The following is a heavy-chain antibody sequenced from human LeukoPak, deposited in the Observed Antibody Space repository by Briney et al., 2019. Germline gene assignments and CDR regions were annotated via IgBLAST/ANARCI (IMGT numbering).Heavy chain of an antibody. CDR3: ARGFGYFDWFPVY. CDR1: GGSISSYY. D-gene: IGHD3-9*01. CDR2: IYYSGTT. Sequence: SETLSLPCTVSGGSISSYYWSWIRQPPGKALEWIGYIYYSGTTNYNPPLKSRVTISVDTSKNQFSLKRNSVTPADTAVYYCARGFGYFDWFPVYWGQGTLVTVSS. V-gene: IGHV4-59*01. J-gene: IGHJ4*02.